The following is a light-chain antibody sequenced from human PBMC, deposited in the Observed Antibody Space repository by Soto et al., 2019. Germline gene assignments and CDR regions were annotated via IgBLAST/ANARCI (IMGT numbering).Light chain of an antibody. J-gene: IGKJ3*01. Sequence: EIVLTQSPDTLSLSPGERATLSCRASQSVTSNYLAWFQQKPGQAPRVLIYGASSRATGVPDRFSGSGSGTDFTLTISRLEPEDFAVYYCQQYTSLPFTFGPGTKVDIK. V-gene: IGKV3-20*01. CDR2: GAS. CDR1: QSVTSNY. CDR3: QQYTSLPFT.